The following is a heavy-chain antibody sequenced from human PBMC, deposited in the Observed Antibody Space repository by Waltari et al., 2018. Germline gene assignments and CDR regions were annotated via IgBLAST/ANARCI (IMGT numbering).Heavy chain of an antibody. CDR2: ISYDGSNK. V-gene: IGHV3-30-3*01. CDR1: GFTFSSYA. D-gene: IGHD6-13*01. Sequence: QVQLVESGGGVVQPVRSLRLSCAASGFTFSSYAMHWVRQAPGKGLEWVAVISYDGSNKYYADSVKGRFTISRDNSKNTLYLQMNSLRAEDTAVYYCARGPRGSSLDYWGQGTLVTVSS. CDR3: ARGPRGSSLDY. J-gene: IGHJ4*02.